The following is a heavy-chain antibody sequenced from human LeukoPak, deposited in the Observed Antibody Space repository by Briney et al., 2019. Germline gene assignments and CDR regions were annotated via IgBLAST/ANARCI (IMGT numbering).Heavy chain of an antibody. CDR2: INWNGGST. J-gene: IGHJ4*02. Sequence: GGSLRLSCAASGFTLDDYGMSWVRQAPGKGLEWVSGINWNGGSTGYADSVKGRFTISRDNAKNSLYLQMHSLTAEDTALYYCARYCTFRACSGTKYDSWGPGTLVTVSS. CDR3: ARYCTFRACSGTKYDS. D-gene: IGHD2-8*01. V-gene: IGHV3-20*04. CDR1: GFTLDDYG.